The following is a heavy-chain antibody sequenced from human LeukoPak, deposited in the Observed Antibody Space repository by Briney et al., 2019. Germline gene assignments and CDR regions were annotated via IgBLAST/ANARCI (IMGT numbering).Heavy chain of an antibody. Sequence: PGGSLRLSCAASGFSFSSYAMNWVRQAPGKGLEWVSVIYSGGSTYYADSVKGRFTISRDNSKNTLYLQMNSLRAEDTAVYYCARVVSHGYSDYWGQGTLVTVSS. V-gene: IGHV3-66*01. CDR2: IYSGGST. CDR1: GFSFSSYA. J-gene: IGHJ4*02. CDR3: ARVVSHGYSDY. D-gene: IGHD4-17*01.